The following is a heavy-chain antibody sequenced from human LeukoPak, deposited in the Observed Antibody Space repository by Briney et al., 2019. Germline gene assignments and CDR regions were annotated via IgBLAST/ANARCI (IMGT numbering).Heavy chain of an antibody. CDR2: IKSKTHGGTT. V-gene: IGHV3-15*01. J-gene: IGHJ4*02. D-gene: IGHD6-19*01. CDR3: TTSPVPGLDY. Sequence: GGSLRLSCAASGFTFSSAWMSWVRQAPGKGLEWVGRIKSKTHGGTTDYAAPVKGRFTISRDDSKNIFYLQMNSLKTEDTTVYYCTTSPVPGLDYWGQGTLVTVSS. CDR1: GFTFSSAW.